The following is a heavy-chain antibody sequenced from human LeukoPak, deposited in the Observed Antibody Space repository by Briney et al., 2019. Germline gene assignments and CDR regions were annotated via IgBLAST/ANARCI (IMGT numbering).Heavy chain of an antibody. Sequence: PSETLSLTCNVSGGSMSNIYYWGWIRQPPGKGLEWIGYIYFSGSTYYNPSLKSRLTISVDTSKNQFSLKLSSVTAADTAIYYCARDIPSGYHDYWGQGTLITVSS. V-gene: IGHV4-31*03. D-gene: IGHD3-16*02. J-gene: IGHJ4*02. CDR1: GGSMSNIYY. CDR3: ARDIPSGYHDY. CDR2: IYFSGST.